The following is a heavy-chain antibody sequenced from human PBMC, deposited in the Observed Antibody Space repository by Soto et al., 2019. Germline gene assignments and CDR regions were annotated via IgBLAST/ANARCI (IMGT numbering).Heavy chain of an antibody. Sequence: SETLSLTCTVSVGSLSGSYWSWIRQSPGKGLEWIGYIYSSGTTKYNPSLKSRVTISLDTSKNRFSLKLTSVTAADTAVYYCARDQQYCSGGSCYADNWFDPWGQGTLVTVPQ. CDR1: VGSLSGSY. CDR2: IYSSGTT. J-gene: IGHJ5*02. CDR3: ARDQQYCSGGSCYADNWFDP. V-gene: IGHV4-59*01. D-gene: IGHD2-15*01.